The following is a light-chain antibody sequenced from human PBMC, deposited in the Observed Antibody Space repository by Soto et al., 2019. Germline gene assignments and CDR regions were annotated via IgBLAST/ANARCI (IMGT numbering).Light chain of an antibody. CDR2: AAS. J-gene: IGKJ4*01. CDR3: QQSYSTPLT. CDR1: QSISSY. V-gene: IGKV1-39*01. Sequence: DIQMTQSPSSLSASVGDRVIITCRASQSISSYLNWYQQKPGKAPKLLIYAASSLQSGVPARFSGSGSGTDFTLTISSLQPEDFATYYCQQSYSTPLTFGGGTKVESK.